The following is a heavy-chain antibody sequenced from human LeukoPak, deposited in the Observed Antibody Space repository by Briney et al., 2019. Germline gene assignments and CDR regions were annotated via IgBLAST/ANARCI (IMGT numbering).Heavy chain of an antibody. J-gene: IGHJ4*02. CDR3: ARAHITSYYDFWSGYYTH. CDR2: INTDGSST. V-gene: IGHV3-74*01. CDR1: GFTFSSYW. D-gene: IGHD3-3*01. Sequence: GGSLRLSCAASGFTFSSYWMHWVRQAPGKGLVWVSRINTDGSSTSYADSVKGRFTISRDNAKNTLYLQMNSLRAEDTAVYYCARAHITSYYDFWSGYYTHWGQGTLVTVSS.